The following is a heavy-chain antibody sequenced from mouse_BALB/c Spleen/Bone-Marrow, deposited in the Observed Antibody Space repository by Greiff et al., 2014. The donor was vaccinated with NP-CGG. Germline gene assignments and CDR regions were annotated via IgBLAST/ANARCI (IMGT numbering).Heavy chain of an antibody. CDR2: IDPSDSET. CDR3: ARKYGKGGDY. D-gene: IGHD2-10*02. Sequence: QVQLQQSGAELVRPGASVKLSCKASGYTFTGYWMNWVKQRPGQGLEWIGMIDPSDSETHYNQMFKDKATLSVDKSSSTAYLQLSSRTSDDSAVYYCARKYGKGGDYWGQGTTLTVAS. V-gene: IGHV1-61*01. J-gene: IGHJ2*01. CDR1: GYTFTGYW.